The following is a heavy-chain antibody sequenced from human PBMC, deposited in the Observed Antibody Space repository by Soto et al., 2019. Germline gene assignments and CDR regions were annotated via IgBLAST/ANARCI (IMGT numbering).Heavy chain of an antibody. D-gene: IGHD3-16*02. CDR3: ASARDDYIWGRYRYPQFDY. Sequence: SVKVSCKASGGTFSSLTISWVRQAPGQGLERIGRIIPILGIANYAQKFQGRVTITADKSTSTAYMELSSLRSEDTAVYYCASARDDYIWGRYRYPQFDYWGHGTLVTVSS. CDR1: GGTFSSLT. CDR2: IIPILGIA. V-gene: IGHV1-69*02. J-gene: IGHJ4*01.